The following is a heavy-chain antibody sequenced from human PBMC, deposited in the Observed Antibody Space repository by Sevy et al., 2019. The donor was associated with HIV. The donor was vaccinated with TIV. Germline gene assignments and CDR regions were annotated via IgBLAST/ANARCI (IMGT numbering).Heavy chain of an antibody. CDR1: GFTFSSYA. Sequence: GGSLRLSCVTSGFTFSSYAMSWVRQTPGKGLEWVSAIGGSADSDSGKGRFTISRDNSKNTLYLQMNGLRAEDTAVYYCAKEVSEHSYSDYWGQGTLVTVSS. V-gene: IGHV3-23*01. D-gene: IGHD3-10*01. CDR3: AKEVSEHSYSDY. J-gene: IGHJ4*02. CDR2: IGGSA.